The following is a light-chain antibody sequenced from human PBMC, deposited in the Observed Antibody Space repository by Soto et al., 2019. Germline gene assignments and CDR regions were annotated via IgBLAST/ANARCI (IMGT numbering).Light chain of an antibody. V-gene: IGLV2-8*01. J-gene: IGLJ1*01. CDR3: SSYAGSNNFV. CDR1: SSDVGNYNY. Sequence: QSALTQPPSASGSPGQSVTISCTGTSSDVGNYNYVSWYQQHPGKAPKLMIYEVSKRPPGVPDRFSGSKSGNTAYLTVSGLQAEDEADYYCSSYAGSNNFVFGSGTKVTVL. CDR2: EVS.